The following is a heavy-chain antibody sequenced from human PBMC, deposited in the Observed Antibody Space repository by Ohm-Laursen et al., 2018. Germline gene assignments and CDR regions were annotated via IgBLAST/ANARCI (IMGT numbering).Heavy chain of an antibody. Sequence: SLRLSCAASGFTFSTYWMSWVRQAPGKGLEWVAHIRQGGSEKYYVDSVKGRFTISRDNAKNSLYLQMNSLRAEDTAVYYCARVDCGGDCYSRDWGQGTLVIVSS. CDR2: IRQGGSEK. J-gene: IGHJ4*02. CDR1: GFTFSTYW. V-gene: IGHV3-7*01. D-gene: IGHD2-21*02. CDR3: ARVDCGGDCYSRD.